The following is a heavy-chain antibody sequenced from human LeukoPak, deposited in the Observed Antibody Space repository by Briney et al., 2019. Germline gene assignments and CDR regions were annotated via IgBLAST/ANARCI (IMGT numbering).Heavy chain of an antibody. J-gene: IGHJ4*02. CDR1: GFTFSSYA. V-gene: IGHV3-64*01. CDR2: ISSNGGST. D-gene: IGHD3-3*01. Sequence: QTGGSVRLSCAASGFTFSSYAMHWVRQAPGKGLEYVSAISSNGGSTYYANSVKGRFTISRDNSKNTLYLQMGSLRAEDMAVYYCARDHYDFWSGYYEVCLDYWGQGTLVTVSS. CDR3: ARDHYDFWSGYYEVCLDY.